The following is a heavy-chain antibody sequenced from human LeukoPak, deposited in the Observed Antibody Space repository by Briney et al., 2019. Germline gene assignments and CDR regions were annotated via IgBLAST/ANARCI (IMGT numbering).Heavy chain of an antibody. CDR1: GFTFDEYG. V-gene: IGHV3-20*01. J-gene: IGHJ4*02. CDR2: INWKGGST. D-gene: IGHD3-10*01. Sequence: GGSLRLSCAASGFTFDEYGMSWVRQAPGKGLEWVSGINWKGGSTGYADSVKGRFTISRDNAKTSLYLQMNSLRAEDTAVYLCARGLESGSHLPPGYWGQGTLVTVSS. CDR3: ARGLESGSHLPPGY.